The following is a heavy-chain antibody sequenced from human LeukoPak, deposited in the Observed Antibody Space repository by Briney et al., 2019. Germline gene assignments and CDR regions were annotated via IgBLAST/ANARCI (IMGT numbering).Heavy chain of an antibody. Sequence: GGSLSLSCAASGFTFDDYGMSWVRQAPGKGLEWVSGINWNGGSTGYADSVKGRFTISRDNAKNSLYLQMNSLRAEDTALYYCARRSAYYYGPGNLYYFDYWGQGILVTVSS. CDR2: INWNGGST. V-gene: IGHV3-20*04. J-gene: IGHJ4*02. D-gene: IGHD3-10*01. CDR1: GFTFDDYG. CDR3: ARRSAYYYGPGNLYYFDY.